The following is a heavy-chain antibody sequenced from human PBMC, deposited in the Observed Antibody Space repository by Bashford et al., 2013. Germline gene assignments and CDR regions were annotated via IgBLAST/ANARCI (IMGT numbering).Heavy chain of an antibody. D-gene: IGHD5-12*01. CDR3: ANDRANGFAGYLRGLDV. Sequence: VRQAPGKGLEWVSTISGSAGSKYYVDAVKGRFTISRDNSKNMVYLEMNSLSPEDTAVYYCANDRANGFAGYLRGLDVWGQGTTVTVSS. CDR2: ISGSAGSK. J-gene: IGHJ6*02. V-gene: IGHV3-23*01.